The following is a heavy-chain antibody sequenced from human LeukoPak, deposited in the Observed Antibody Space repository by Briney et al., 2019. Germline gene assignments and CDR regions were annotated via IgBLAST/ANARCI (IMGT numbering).Heavy chain of an antibody. CDR3: ARYCSGGSCYSRNRYYYYHGMDV. CDR1: GGSFSGYY. V-gene: IGHV4-34*01. Sequence: SETLSLTCAVYGGSFSGYYWSWIRQPPGKGLEWIGEINHSGSTNYNPSLKSRVTISVDTSKNQFSLKLSSVSAADTAVYYCARYCSGGSCYSRNRYYYYHGMDVWGQGTTVTVSS. D-gene: IGHD2-15*01. CDR2: INHSGST. J-gene: IGHJ6*02.